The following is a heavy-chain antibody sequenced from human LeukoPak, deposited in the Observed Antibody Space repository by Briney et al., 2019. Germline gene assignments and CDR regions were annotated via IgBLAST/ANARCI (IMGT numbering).Heavy chain of an antibody. CDR1: GGSISSHNW. V-gene: IGHV4-4*02. CDR2: IYHSGTT. J-gene: IGHJ4*02. CDR3: VRREIAADRILFDY. D-gene: IGHD6-25*01. Sequence: SETLSLTCAVSGGSISSHNWWSWVRQPPGKGLEWIGEIYHSGTTNYNPSLKSRVTISVDKSKNQFSLELTSVTAADTAVYYCVRREIAADRILFDYWGQGTLVTVSS.